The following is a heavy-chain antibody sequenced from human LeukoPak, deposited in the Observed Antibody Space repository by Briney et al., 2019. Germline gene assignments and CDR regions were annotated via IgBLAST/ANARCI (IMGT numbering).Heavy chain of an antibody. CDR1: GYTFSVYY. CDR3: AREEQHQRGRHFEY. CDR2: INPNSGT. J-gene: IGHJ4*02. V-gene: IGHV1-2*02. D-gene: IGHD6-13*01. Sequence: AAVTVSFTASGYTFSVYYIHEVRQGPGQGLEWIGWINPNSGTNCPQNFQGRVTMTIHASISTAYMELSRLRSDDTAVYYCAREEQHQRGRHFEYWGQGTLVTVSS.